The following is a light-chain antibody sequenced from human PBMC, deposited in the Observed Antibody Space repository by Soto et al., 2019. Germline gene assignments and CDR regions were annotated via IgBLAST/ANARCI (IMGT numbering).Light chain of an antibody. V-gene: IGKV4-1*01. J-gene: IGKJ1*01. Sequence: DIVMTQSPDSLAVSLGERATINCKSSQTVLHGSNYLAWYQQKPGQPPKLLIYWASTRESGVPDRFSGSGSGTDFTLTISSLQAEDVAVYYCQQYYTTPVTFGQGTKLEI. CDR1: QTVLHGSNY. CDR3: QQYYTTPVT. CDR2: WAS.